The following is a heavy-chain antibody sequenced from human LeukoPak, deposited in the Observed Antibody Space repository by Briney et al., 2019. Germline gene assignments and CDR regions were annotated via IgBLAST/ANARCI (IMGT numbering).Heavy chain of an antibody. J-gene: IGHJ3*02. D-gene: IGHD2-2*01. Sequence: RPGGSLRLSCAASGFTLSSFGMNWVRQAPGKGLEWVSYIGTTTSTIYYADSVKGRFTISRDNAKNSLYPQMNSLRAEDTAVYYCARANPYCSSTSCYAFDIWGQGTMVTVSS. CDR2: IGTTTSTI. V-gene: IGHV3-48*04. CDR3: ARANPYCSSTSCYAFDI. CDR1: GFTLSSFG.